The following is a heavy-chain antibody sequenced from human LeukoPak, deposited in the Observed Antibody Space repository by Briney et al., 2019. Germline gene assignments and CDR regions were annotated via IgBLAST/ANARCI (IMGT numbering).Heavy chain of an antibody. CDR2: INHSGST. Sequence: SETLSLTCAVYGGSFSGYYWSWIRQPPGKGLEWIGEINHSGSTNYNPSLKSRVTISVDTSKNQFSLKLSSVTAADTAVYYCASEALALAYCGGDCYSRGQGTLVTVSS. J-gene: IGHJ4*02. V-gene: IGHV4-34*01. CDR1: GGSFSGYY. D-gene: IGHD2-21*01. CDR3: ASEALALAYCGGDCYS.